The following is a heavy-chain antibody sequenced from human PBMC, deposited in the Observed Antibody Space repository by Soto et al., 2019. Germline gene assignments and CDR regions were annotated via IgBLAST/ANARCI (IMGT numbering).Heavy chain of an antibody. CDR2: IHPRGDTK. Sequence: QVQLVQSGAEVKEPGASVKVSCKASGYTFQNYHMHWVRQAPGQGLEWMGIIHPRGDTKTYAQRVQGRLAMTRDTSTSTAYMELSSLTSEDSAVYFCARDLWGSWTVDYWGQGTLVTVSS. V-gene: IGHV1-46*02. CDR3: ARDLWGSWTVDY. J-gene: IGHJ4*02. CDR1: GYTFQNYH. D-gene: IGHD3-16*01.